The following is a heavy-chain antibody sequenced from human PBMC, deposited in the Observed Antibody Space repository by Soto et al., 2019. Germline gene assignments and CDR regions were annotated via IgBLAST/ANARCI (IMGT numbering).Heavy chain of an antibody. V-gene: IGHV1-18*01. D-gene: IGHD2-15*01. CDR1: GYTVNNYG. CDR2: ISTNNGNT. Sequence: GASVKVSCKASGYTVNNYGISWVRQAPGQGLEWMGWISTNNGNTNNAQNLQGRVTMTTDTSTSTAYMELRSLTSDDTAVYYCARDQGGLDYWGQGTLVTVSS. CDR3: ARDQGGLDY. J-gene: IGHJ4*02.